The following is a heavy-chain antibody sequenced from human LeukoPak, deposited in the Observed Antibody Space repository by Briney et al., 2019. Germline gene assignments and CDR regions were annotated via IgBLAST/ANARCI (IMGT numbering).Heavy chain of an antibody. D-gene: IGHD6-13*01. CDR3: AREFPSIAAAGPYYFDY. CDR2: ISAYNGNT. J-gene: IGHJ4*02. CDR1: GYTFTSYG. Sequence: ASVKVSCKASGYTFTSYGISWVRQAPGQGLEWMGWISAYNGNTNYAQKLQGRVTMTTDTSTCTAYMELRSLRSDDTAVYYCAREFPSIAAAGPYYFDYWGQGTLVTVSS. V-gene: IGHV1-18*04.